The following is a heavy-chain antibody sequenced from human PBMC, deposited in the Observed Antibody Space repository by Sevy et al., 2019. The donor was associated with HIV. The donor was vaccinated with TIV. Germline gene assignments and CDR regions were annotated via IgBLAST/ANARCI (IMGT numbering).Heavy chain of an antibody. CDR1: GFTFSSYW. Sequence: GGSLRLSCAASGFTFSSYWMSWVRQAPGKGLEWVANIKQDGSEKYYVDSVKGRFTISRDNAKNSLYLQMNSLRAEDTAVYYCARDGDYDYVWGSYRRWYYFDYWGQGTLVTVSS. V-gene: IGHV3-7*01. CDR3: ARDGDYDYVWGSYRRWYYFDY. J-gene: IGHJ4*02. CDR2: IKQDGSEK. D-gene: IGHD3-16*02.